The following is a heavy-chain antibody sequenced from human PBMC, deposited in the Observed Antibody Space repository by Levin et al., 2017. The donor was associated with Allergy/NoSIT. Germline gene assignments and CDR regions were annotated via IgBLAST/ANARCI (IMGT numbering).Heavy chain of an antibody. CDR1: GGSISSGGYS. Sequence: SETLSLTCAVSGGSISSGGYSWSWIRQPPGKGLEWIGYIYHSGSTYYNPSLKSRVTISVDRSKNQFSLKLSSVTAADTAVYYCARGGVWFGAFDPWGQGTLVTVSS. CDR2: IYHSGST. CDR3: ARGGVWFGAFDP. V-gene: IGHV4-30-2*01. J-gene: IGHJ5*02. D-gene: IGHD3-10*01.